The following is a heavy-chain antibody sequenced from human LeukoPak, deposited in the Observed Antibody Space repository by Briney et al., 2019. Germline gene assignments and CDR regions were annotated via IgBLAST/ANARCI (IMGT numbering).Heavy chain of an antibody. CDR1: GGSFSGYY. Sequence: PSVTLSLTCAVYGGSFSGYYWSWIRQPPGKGLEWIGEINHSGSTNYNPSLKNRVTISVDTSKNQFSLKLSSVTAADTAVYYCARGSGFLEWLSYDYYYYYGMDVWGQGTTVTVSS. CDR3: ARGSGFLEWLSYDYYYYYGMDV. D-gene: IGHD3-3*01. CDR2: INHSGST. V-gene: IGHV4-34*01. J-gene: IGHJ6*02.